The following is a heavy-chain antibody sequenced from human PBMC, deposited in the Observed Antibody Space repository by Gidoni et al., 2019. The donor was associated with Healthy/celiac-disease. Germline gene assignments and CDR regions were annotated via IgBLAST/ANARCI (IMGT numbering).Heavy chain of an antibody. D-gene: IGHD1-1*01. CDR1: GFTFSSYS. J-gene: IGHJ6*02. Sequence: EVQLVESGGGLVMPGGSLRLSCAASGFTFSSYSRNWVRQAPGKGLECVSSISFSSSYIYYADSVKGRFTISRDNAKNSLYLQMNSLRAEDTAVYYCAREEPRPPGDYYYYGMDVWGQGTTVTVSS. V-gene: IGHV3-21*01. CDR2: ISFSSSYI. CDR3: AREEPRPPGDYYYYGMDV.